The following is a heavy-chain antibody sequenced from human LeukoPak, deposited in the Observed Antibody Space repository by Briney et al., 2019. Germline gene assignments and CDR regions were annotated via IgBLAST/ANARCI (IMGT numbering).Heavy chain of an antibody. Sequence: SETLSLTCAVYGGSFSGYYWSWIRQPPGKGLEWIGEINHSGSTNYNPSLKSRVTISVDTSKNQFALKLSSVTAADTAVYYCARHYYGSGPPHFDYWGQGTLVTVSS. J-gene: IGHJ4*02. CDR3: ARHYYGSGPPHFDY. CDR1: GGSFSGYY. V-gene: IGHV4-34*01. D-gene: IGHD3-10*01. CDR2: INHSGST.